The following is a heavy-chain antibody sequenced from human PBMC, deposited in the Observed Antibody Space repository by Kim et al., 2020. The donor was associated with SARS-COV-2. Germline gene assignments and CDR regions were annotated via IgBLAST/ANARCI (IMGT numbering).Heavy chain of an antibody. CDR2: ISSSGSTI. V-gene: IGHV3-11*04. D-gene: IGHD6-19*01. Sequence: GGSLRLSCAASGFTFSDYYMSWIRQAPGKGLEWVSYISSSGSTIYYADSVKGRFTISRDNAKNSLYLQMNSLRAEDTAVYYCASAGYSSGWYSFGSHYWGQGTLVPVSS. J-gene: IGHJ4*02. CDR1: GFTFSDYY. CDR3: ASAGYSSGWYSFGSHY.